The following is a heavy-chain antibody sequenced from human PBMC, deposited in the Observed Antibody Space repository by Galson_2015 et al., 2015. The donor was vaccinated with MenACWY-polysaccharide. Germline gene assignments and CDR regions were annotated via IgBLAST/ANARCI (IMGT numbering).Heavy chain of an antibody. J-gene: IGHJ6*02. D-gene: IGHD2-2*01. Sequence: SLRLSCAASGFTLRNYAMHWVRQAPGKGLEWVAVISYDGSNKYYADSVKGRFTVSRDNSKNTLYVQMNSLRAEDTAVYYCAKDRAEYCSSTSCLGGGMDVWGQGTTVTVSS. CDR3: AKDRAEYCSSTSCLGGGMDV. CDR1: GFTLRNYA. CDR2: ISYDGSNK. V-gene: IGHV3-30*18.